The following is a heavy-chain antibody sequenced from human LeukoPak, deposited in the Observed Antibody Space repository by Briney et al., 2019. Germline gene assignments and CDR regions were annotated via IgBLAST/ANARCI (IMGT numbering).Heavy chain of an antibody. D-gene: IGHD6-19*01. CDR2: MYYGGNT. CDR1: GGSISGYY. CDR3: ARGPTISSGWYYYFHY. V-gene: IGHV4-59*01. J-gene: IGHJ4*02. Sequence: PSETLSLTCTVSGGSISGYYWSWIRQPPGKGLEWIWCMYYGGNTNYNPSLESRVTISVDTSKKQFSLKLSSVTAADTAVYYCARGPTISSGWYYYFHYWGQGTLVTVSS.